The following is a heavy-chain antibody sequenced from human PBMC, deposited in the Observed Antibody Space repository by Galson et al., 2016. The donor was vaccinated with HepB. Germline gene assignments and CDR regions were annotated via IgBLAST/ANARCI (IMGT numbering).Heavy chain of an antibody. D-gene: IGHD6-19*01. V-gene: IGHV5-10-1*01. CDR2: IDPSDSYT. J-gene: IGHJ4*02. CDR3: AGRASSGWYWPIYY. Sequence: QSGAEVKKPGESLRISCKGSEYSFTSYWINWVRQMPGKGLEWMGKIDPSDSYTNYSPSFQGHVTITADKSTNTAYLQRNSLKDSDTAIYYCAGRASSGWYWPIYYWGQGTLVTVSS. CDR1: EYSFTSYW.